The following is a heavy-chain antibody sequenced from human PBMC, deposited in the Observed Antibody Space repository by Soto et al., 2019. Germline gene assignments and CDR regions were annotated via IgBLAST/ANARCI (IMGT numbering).Heavy chain of an antibody. D-gene: IGHD2-21*02. Sequence: SETLSLTCTVSGGSISSYYWSWIRQPPGKGLEWIGYIYYSGSTNYNPSLKSRVTISVDTSKNQFSLKLSSVTAADTAVYYCARAGHPVVTRFPNWFDPWGQGTLVTVSS. J-gene: IGHJ5*02. CDR3: ARAGHPVVTRFPNWFDP. V-gene: IGHV4-59*01. CDR2: IYYSGST. CDR1: GGSISSYY.